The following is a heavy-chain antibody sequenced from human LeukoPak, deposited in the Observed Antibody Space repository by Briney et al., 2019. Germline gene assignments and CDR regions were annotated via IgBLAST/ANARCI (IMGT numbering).Heavy chain of an antibody. J-gene: IGHJ4*02. CDR1: GGSISTYY. Sequence: SETLSLTCTVSGGSISTYYWTWIRQPPGKGLEWIGYIYNSGKTNYNPSLKSRVTISADTSKSQFSLKLGSVTAADMAVYYCARDHGSGYFYDYWDQGTLVTVSS. V-gene: IGHV4-59*01. D-gene: IGHD3-22*01. CDR3: ARDHGSGYFYDY. CDR2: IYNSGKT.